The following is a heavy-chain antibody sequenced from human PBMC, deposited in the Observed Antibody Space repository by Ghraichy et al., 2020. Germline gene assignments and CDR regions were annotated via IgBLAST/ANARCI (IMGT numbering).Heavy chain of an antibody. Sequence: GGSLRLSCTASGFTFGDYAMSWFRQAPGKGLEWVGFIRSKAYGGTTEYAASVKGRFTISRDDSKSIAYLQMNSLKTEDTAVYYCTRDLRVYSSEEDYYYYYGMDVWGQGTTVTVSS. J-gene: IGHJ6*02. D-gene: IGHD6-19*01. CDR1: GFTFGDYA. CDR3: TRDLRVYSSEEDYYYYYGMDV. V-gene: IGHV3-49*03. CDR2: IRSKAYGGTT.